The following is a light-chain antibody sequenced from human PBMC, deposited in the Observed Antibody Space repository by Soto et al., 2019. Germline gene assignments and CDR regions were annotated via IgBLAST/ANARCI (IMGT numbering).Light chain of an antibody. CDR3: CSSAGSSLDV. J-gene: IGLJ1*01. CDR2: EGT. CDR1: SSDVGTYDL. V-gene: IGLV2-23*01. Sequence: QSALTQPASVSGSPGQSIAISCTGTSSDVGTYDLVSWYQQHPGKAPKLMIYEGTKRPSGVSNRFSGSKSANTASLTISGLPPEDADDYYCCSSAGSSLDVFGSGTKVTVL.